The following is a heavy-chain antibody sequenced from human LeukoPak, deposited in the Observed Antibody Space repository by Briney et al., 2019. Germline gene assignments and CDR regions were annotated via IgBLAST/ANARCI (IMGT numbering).Heavy chain of an antibody. Sequence: GGSLRLSCSASGFTFGDYAMSWVRQAPGKGLEWVDFIRSKAYGGTTEYAASVKGRFTISRDDSKSIAYLQMNSLKTEGTGVYYCARGFTIPMDVWGKGTTVTVSS. V-gene: IGHV3-49*04. J-gene: IGHJ6*04. CDR1: GFTFGDYA. CDR3: ARGFTIPMDV. CDR2: IRSKAYGGTT. D-gene: IGHD3-9*01.